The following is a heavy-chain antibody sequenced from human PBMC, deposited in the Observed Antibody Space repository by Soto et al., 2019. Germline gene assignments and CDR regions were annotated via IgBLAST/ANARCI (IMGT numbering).Heavy chain of an antibody. D-gene: IGHD3-3*02. J-gene: IGHJ4*02. CDR2: ISYDGSNK. V-gene: IGHV3-30*18. Sequence: QVQLVESGGGVVQPGRSLRLSCAASGFTFSSYGMHWVRQAPGKGLEWVAVISYDGSNKYYADSVKGRFTISRDNSKNTLYLRMNSLRAEDTAVYYCAKDRTTALVFSHYLDYWGQGTLVTVSS. CDR3: AKDRTTALVFSHYLDY. CDR1: GFTFSSYG.